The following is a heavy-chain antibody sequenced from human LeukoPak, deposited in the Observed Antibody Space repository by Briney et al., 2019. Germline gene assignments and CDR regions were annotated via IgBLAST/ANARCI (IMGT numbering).Heavy chain of an antibody. J-gene: IGHJ1*01. V-gene: IGHV4-39*01. CDR2: IYNSGST. CDR3: ARHVYGDNLADYCQH. CDR1: GGSISSSSYY. Sequence: SETLSLTCTVSGGSISSSSYYWGWIRQPPGKGLEWIGSIYNSGSTYYNPSLKSRVTISVDTSKNQFSLKLTSVTAADTALYYCARHVYGDNLADYCQHWGQGILVTVSS. D-gene: IGHD4-23*01.